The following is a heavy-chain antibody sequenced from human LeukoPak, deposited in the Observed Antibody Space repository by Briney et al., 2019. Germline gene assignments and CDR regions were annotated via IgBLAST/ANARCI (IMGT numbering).Heavy chain of an antibody. CDR1: GGSISSYY. CDR3: ARAYSSSKTNWYFDL. V-gene: IGHV4-59*01. Sequence: SETLSLTCTVSGGSISSYYWSWIRQPPGKGLEWIGYIYYSGSTNYNPSLKSRDTISVDTSKNQFSLKLSSVTAADTAVYYCARAYSSSKTNWYFDLWGRGTLVTVSS. CDR2: IYYSGST. D-gene: IGHD6-13*01. J-gene: IGHJ2*01.